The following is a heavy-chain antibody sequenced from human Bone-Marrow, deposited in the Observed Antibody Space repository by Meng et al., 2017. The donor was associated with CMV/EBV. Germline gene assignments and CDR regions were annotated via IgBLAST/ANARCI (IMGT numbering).Heavy chain of an antibody. V-gene: IGHV2-70D*14. Sequence: SGPTLVKPTQTLTLTCTFSGFSLSTSGMRVSWIRQPPGKALEWLARIDWDDDKFYSTSLKTRLTISKDTSKNQVVLTVTNMDPVDTATYYCARMFYYYGSGSYSFDYWGQGDLVTVSS. D-gene: IGHD3-10*01. CDR1: GFSLSTSGMR. CDR3: ARMFYYYGSGSYSFDY. CDR2: IDWDDDK. J-gene: IGHJ4*02.